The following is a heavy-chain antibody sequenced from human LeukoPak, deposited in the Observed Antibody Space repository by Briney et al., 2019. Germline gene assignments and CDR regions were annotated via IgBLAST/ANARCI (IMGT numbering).Heavy chain of an antibody. CDR3: AREDSSGYLGY. CDR1: GGSISSGGYY. Sequence: SQTLSLTCTVSGGSISSGGYYWSWIRQHPGKGLEWIGYIYYSGSTNYNPSLKSRVTISVYTSKNQFSLKLTSLTAADTAVYYCAREDSSGYLGYWGQGTLVTVSS. V-gene: IGHV4-61*08. CDR2: IYYSGST. J-gene: IGHJ4*02. D-gene: IGHD3-22*01.